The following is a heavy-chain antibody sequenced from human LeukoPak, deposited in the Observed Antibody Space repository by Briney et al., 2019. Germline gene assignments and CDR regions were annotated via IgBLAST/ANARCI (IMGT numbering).Heavy chain of an antibody. CDR3: ARLITAFQAFDS. CDR1: GFTFSNYW. Sequence: PGGSLRLSCAASGFTFSNYWMSWVRQAPGKGLEWIGSIYYSGSTYYNPSLNSRVTISVDTSKNQFSLNLSSVTAADTAVYYCARLITAFQAFDSWGQGTLVTVSS. D-gene: IGHD3-16*01. CDR2: IYYSGST. V-gene: IGHV4-39*01. J-gene: IGHJ4*02.